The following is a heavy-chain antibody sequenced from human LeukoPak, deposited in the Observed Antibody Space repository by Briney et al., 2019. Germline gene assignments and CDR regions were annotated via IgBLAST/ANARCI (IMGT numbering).Heavy chain of an antibody. J-gene: IGHJ4*02. Sequence: PGGALRLSCAASGFTFSSYWMHWVRQAPGKGLVWGSRINSDGSSTSYADSVKVRFTISRDNDKNTLYLQMHSLRAEDTAVYYCARVVGSSGWYLGYWGQGTLVTVSS. D-gene: IGHD6-19*01. CDR1: GFTFSSYW. V-gene: IGHV3-74*01. CDR2: INSDGSST. CDR3: ARVVGSSGWYLGY.